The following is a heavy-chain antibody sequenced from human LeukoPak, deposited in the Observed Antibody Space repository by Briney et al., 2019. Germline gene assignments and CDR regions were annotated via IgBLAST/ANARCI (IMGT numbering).Heavy chain of an antibody. J-gene: IGHJ3*02. CDR1: GGSISSYY. CDR2: IYYSGST. V-gene: IGHV4-59*01. D-gene: IGHD3-10*01. CDR3: ARRGRRTDAFDI. Sequence: PSQTPSLTCTVSGGSISSYYWSWIRQPPGKGLEWIGYIYYSGSTNYNPSLKSRVTISVDTSKNQFSLKLSSVTAADTAVYYCARRGRRTDAFDIWGQGTMVTVSS.